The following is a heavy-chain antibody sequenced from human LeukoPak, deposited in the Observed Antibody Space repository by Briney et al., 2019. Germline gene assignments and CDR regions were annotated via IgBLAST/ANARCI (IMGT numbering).Heavy chain of an antibody. CDR2: IKQDGSER. Sequence: GGSLRLSCAASGFTFSSNAMTWVRQAPGKGLEWVANIKQDGSERYYVDSVKGRFSISRDNAKKSLYLQMNSLRAEDSAVYYCARERGYSSSWYEGLEYWGQGTLVTVSS. J-gene: IGHJ4*02. CDR3: ARERGYSSSWYEGLEY. CDR1: GFTFSSNA. D-gene: IGHD6-13*01. V-gene: IGHV3-7*01.